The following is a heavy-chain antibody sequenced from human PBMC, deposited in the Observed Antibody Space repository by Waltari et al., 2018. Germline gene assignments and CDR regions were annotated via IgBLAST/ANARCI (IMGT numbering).Heavy chain of an antibody. J-gene: IGHJ4*02. CDR3: ARPSRVDRRWGFDY. CDR1: GFPFSSYA. Sequence: QVQLVESGGGVVQPGRSLRLSCAASGFPFSSYAMHWVRQAPGKGLEWVAVISYDGSNKYYADSVKGRFTISRDNSKNTLYLQMNSLRAEDTAVYYCARPSRVDRRWGFDYWGQGTLVTVSS. CDR2: ISYDGSNK. V-gene: IGHV3-30-3*01. D-gene: IGHD2-21*01.